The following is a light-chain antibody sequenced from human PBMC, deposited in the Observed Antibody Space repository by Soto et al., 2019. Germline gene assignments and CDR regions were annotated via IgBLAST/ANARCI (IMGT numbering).Light chain of an antibody. J-gene: IGKJ4*01. CDR2: TAS. CDR3: QQYISYPLT. V-gene: IGKV1-5*03. Sequence: DIQMTQSPSTLSASVGDRVTITCRASQSISSGLAWYQQKPGKATNLLFYTASSLESGLPSSFSGSGSRTEFTLTISSVQPDDFATYFCQQYISYPLTFGGGTKVEVK. CDR1: QSISSG.